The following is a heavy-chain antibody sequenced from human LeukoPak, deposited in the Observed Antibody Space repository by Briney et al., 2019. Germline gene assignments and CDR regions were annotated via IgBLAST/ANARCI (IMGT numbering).Heavy chain of an antibody. D-gene: IGHD3-3*01. Sequence: GGSLRLSCAASGFTFSSYWMSWVRQAPGKGLEWVASIKHDGSEKYYVDSVRGRFTISRDNTMNSLYLQMSSLRAEDTAVYYCATDRGWRTSGYYLYYFEYWGQGTLVAFSS. J-gene: IGHJ4*02. CDR2: IKHDGSEK. V-gene: IGHV3-7*01. CDR3: ATDRGWRTSGYYLYYFEY. CDR1: GFTFSSYW.